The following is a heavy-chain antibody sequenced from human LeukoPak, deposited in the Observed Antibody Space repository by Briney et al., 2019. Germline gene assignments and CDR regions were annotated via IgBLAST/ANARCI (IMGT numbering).Heavy chain of an antibody. V-gene: IGHV4-61*05. D-gene: IGHD3-10*01. CDR2: IYYSGST. Sequence: ASETLSLTCTVSGGSISSSSSSYYWGWIRQPPGKGLEWIGYIYYSGSTNYNPSLKSRVTISVDTSKNQFSLKLSSVTAADTAVYYCARTEGVYYGSGSYYNPTVDNWFDPWGQGTLVTVSS. CDR3: ARTEGVYYGSGSYYNPTVDNWFDP. CDR1: GGSISSSSSSYY. J-gene: IGHJ5*02.